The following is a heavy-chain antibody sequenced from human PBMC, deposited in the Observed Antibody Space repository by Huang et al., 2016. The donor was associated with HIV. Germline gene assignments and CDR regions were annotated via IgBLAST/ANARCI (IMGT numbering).Heavy chain of an antibody. J-gene: IGHJ4*02. CDR1: GYTFTLYT. D-gene: IGHD3-9*01. Sequence: QVQLVQSGSELQKPGASVNVSCKASGYTFTLYTLIWVRQAPGQGLEWMGWINTKTWKPTYAQGFTGRVVFSLDTSVTTAYLHISSLKPEDTGIYYCARYRLTGTFLDSWGQGTLVTVSS. V-gene: IGHV7-4-1*02. CDR3: ARYRLTGTFLDS. CDR2: INTKTWKP.